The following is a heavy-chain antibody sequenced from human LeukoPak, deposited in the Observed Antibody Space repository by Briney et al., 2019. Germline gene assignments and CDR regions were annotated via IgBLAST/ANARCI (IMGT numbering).Heavy chain of an antibody. D-gene: IGHD3-22*01. V-gene: IGHV3-30*18. CDR1: GFTFSSYG. J-gene: IGHJ3*02. CDR2: ISYDGSNK. Sequence: PGRSLRLSCAASGFTFSSYGMHWVRQAPGKGLEWVAVISYDGSNKYYADSVKGRFTISRDNSKNTLYLQMNSLRAEDTAVYYCAKDMTFSYDSSGIQKGHAFDIWGQGTMVTVSS. CDR3: AKDMTFSYDSSGIQKGHAFDI.